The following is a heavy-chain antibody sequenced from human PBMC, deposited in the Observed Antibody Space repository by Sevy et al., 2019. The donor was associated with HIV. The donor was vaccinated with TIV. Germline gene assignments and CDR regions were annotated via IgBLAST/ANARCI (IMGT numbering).Heavy chain of an antibody. Sequence: GGSLRLSCAASGFTFSDYYMSWIRQAPGKGLEWVSYISSSGSTIYYADSVKGRFTISRDNAKNSLYLQMNSLRAEDTAVYYCARRRIEITNGHNAFDIWGQGTMATVSS. CDR1: GFTFSDYY. J-gene: IGHJ3*02. D-gene: IGHD3-10*01. V-gene: IGHV3-11*01. CDR2: ISSSGSTI. CDR3: ARRRIEITNGHNAFDI.